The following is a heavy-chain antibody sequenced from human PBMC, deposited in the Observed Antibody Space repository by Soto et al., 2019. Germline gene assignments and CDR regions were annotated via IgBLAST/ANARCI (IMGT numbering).Heavy chain of an antibody. J-gene: IGHJ5*02. CDR3: ARRYYGSGRRDDWFDP. CDR1: GGSFIGYY. Sequence: QVQLQQWGAGLLKPSETLSLTCAVYGGSFIGYYWSWIRQPPGKGVEWMVEINHSGSTDYNPSLKSRVTISVDTSKNQFSLKLSSVTAADTAVYYCARRYYGSGRRDDWFDPWGQGTLVTVSS. D-gene: IGHD3-10*01. CDR2: INHSGST. V-gene: IGHV4-34*01.